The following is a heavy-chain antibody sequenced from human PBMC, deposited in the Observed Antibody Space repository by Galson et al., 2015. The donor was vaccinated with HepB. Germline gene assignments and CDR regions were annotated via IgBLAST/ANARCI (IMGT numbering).Heavy chain of an antibody. Sequence: SVKVSCKASGYTFTSYGISWVRQAPGQGLEWMGWISAYNGNTNYAQKLQGRVTMTTDTSTSTAYMELRSLRSDDTAVYYCARDVTYDSSGSPGYWGQGTLVTVSS. CDR2: ISAYNGNT. CDR3: ARDVTYDSSGSPGY. V-gene: IGHV1-18*04. J-gene: IGHJ4*02. CDR1: GYTFTSYG. D-gene: IGHD3-22*01.